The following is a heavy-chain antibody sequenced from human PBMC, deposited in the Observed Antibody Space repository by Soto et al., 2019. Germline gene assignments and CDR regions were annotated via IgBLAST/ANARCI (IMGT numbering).Heavy chain of an antibody. Sequence: GGSLRLSCAASGFTFSSYAMSWVRQAPGKGLEWVSAISGSGGSTYYADSVKGRFTISRDNSKNTLYLQMNSLRAEDTAVYYCAKERRYYYGSGSYYTKLWGQGTRVTVSS. CDR1: GFTFSSYA. V-gene: IGHV3-23*01. CDR2: ISGSGGST. CDR3: AKERRYYYGSGSYYTKL. D-gene: IGHD3-10*01. J-gene: IGHJ4*02.